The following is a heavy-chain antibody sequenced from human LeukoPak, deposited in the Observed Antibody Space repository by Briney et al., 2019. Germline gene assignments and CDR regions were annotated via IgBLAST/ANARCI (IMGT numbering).Heavy chain of an antibody. Sequence: PSKTLSLTCAVSGGSISSGGYSWSWIRQPPGKGLEWIGYIYHSGSTYYNPSLKSRVTISVDGSKNQFSLKLSSVTAADTAVYYCARFNRKTNWFDPWGQGTLVTVSS. CDR3: ARFNRKTNWFDP. J-gene: IGHJ5*02. D-gene: IGHD3-16*02. CDR1: GGSISSGGYS. V-gene: IGHV4-30-2*01. CDR2: IYHSGST.